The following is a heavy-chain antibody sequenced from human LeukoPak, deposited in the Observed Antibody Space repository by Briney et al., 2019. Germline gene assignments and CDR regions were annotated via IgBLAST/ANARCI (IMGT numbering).Heavy chain of an antibody. CDR2: ISSSGRSYI. CDR3: AELGITMIGGV. Sequence: GGSLRLSCAASGFTFSSYSMNWVRQAPGKGLEWVSSISSSGRSYIYYADSVKGRFTISRDNAKNSLYLQMNSLRAEDTAVYYCAELGITMIGGVWGKGTTVTISS. J-gene: IGHJ6*04. V-gene: IGHV3-21*01. CDR1: GFTFSSYS. D-gene: IGHD3-10*02.